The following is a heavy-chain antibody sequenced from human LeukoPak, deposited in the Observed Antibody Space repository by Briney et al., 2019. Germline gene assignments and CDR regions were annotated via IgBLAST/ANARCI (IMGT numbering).Heavy chain of an antibody. V-gene: IGHV4-59*12. CDR3: ARGGESYYSDEYFQY. Sequence: SETLSLTCTVSGGSISTYYWNWIRQPPGKGLEWIGNIFLSGRTNYSPSLKSRVTISLDTSKNQFSLTLTSVTAADTAVYYCARGGESYYSDEYFQYWGQGTLVTVSS. J-gene: IGHJ1*01. CDR1: GGSISTYY. D-gene: IGHD3-10*01. CDR2: IFLSGRT.